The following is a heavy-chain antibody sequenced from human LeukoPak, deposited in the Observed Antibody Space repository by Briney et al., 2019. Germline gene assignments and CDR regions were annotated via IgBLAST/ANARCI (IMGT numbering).Heavy chain of an antibody. CDR2: IYHSGST. CDR1: GYSISSGYY. V-gene: IGHV4-38-2*02. CDR3: ARSFIAAAGLFDY. Sequence: SETLSLTCTVSGYSISSGYYWGWIRQPPGKGLEWIGSIYHSGSTYYNPSLKSRVTISVDTSKNQFSLKLSSVTAADTAVYYRARSFIAAAGLFDYWGQGTLVTVSS. J-gene: IGHJ4*02. D-gene: IGHD6-13*01.